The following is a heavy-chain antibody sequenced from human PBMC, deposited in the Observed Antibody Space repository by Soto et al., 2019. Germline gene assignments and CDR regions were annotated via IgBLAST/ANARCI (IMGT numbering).Heavy chain of an antibody. CDR1: GYTFTSYA. D-gene: IGHD1-26*01. Sequence: QVKLVQSGAEVKKPGASVKVSCKASGYTFTSYAMHWVRQAPGQRLEWMGWINAGNGNTKYSQKFQGRVTITRDTSASTAYMGLSSLISEDTAVYYCARGLGLYYFDYWGRGTLITVSS. V-gene: IGHV1-3*01. J-gene: IGHJ4*02. CDR3: ARGLGLYYFDY. CDR2: INAGNGNT.